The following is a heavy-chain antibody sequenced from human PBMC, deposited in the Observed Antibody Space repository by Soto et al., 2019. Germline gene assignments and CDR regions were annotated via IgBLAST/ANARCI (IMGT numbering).Heavy chain of an antibody. J-gene: IGHJ5*02. CDR3: ANALTMASTSWFYT. V-gene: IGHV1-69*13. Sequence: SVKVSCKASGGPFSTYAISWVRQAPGQGLEWMGGIIPIFGTANYAQRFLGRVTISADDSTSTAYMELRSLTSDDTAVYYCANALTMASTSWFYTRGQGTQVTISS. D-gene: IGHD3-10*01. CDR2: IIPIFGTA. CDR1: GGPFSTYA.